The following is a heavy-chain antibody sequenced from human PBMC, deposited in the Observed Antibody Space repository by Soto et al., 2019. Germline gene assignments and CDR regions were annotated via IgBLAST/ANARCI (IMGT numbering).Heavy chain of an antibody. J-gene: IGHJ4*02. D-gene: IGHD1-26*01. Sequence: QVQLVQSGAEVKKPGASVKVPCKASGYTFTSYYMHWVRQAPGQGLEWMGIINPSGGSTSYAQKSQGRVTMTRDTSTSTDYMELSSLRYEDTAVYYCARDLKASGSLLDYWGQGTLVTVSS. CDR3: ARDLKASGSLLDY. V-gene: IGHV1-46*01. CDR2: INPSGGST. CDR1: GYTFTSYY.